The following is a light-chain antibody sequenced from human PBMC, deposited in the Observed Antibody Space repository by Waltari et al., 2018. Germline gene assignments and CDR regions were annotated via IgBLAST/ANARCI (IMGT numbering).Light chain of an antibody. V-gene: IGKV3-15*01. Sequence: EILMTHSPATLFVSQGKRDTLSCRASQSVSSNLAWFQKKPGQAPRLLIYGASTRATGFSARFRGSGSGTEFTLTISSLQSEDFAVYFCLQYDNWPRVFGQGTKLEIK. CDR2: GAS. CDR1: QSVSSN. J-gene: IGKJ2*01. CDR3: LQYDNWPRV.